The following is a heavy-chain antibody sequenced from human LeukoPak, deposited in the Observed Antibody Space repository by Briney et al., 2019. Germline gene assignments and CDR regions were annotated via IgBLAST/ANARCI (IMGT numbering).Heavy chain of an antibody. CDR1: GFTFSSYG. CDR2: TWFDGSNK. D-gene: IGHD6-13*01. Sequence: GGSLRLSCVAPGFTFSSYGMHWVRQAPGKGPEWVAVTWFDGSNKYYADPVKGRFTISRDNSKNTLYLEMNNLRAEDTAVYYCASAAGPFDNWGQGTLVTVSS. V-gene: IGHV3-33*01. CDR3: ASAAGPFDN. J-gene: IGHJ4*02.